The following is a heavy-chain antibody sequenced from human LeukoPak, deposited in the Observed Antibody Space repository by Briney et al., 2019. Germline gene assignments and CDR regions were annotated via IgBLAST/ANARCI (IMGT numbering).Heavy chain of an antibody. Sequence: PGESLKISCKVSGYTFTTFWIGWVRQMPGQGLQWMGIIYPGDSETIYSPSFQGQVTISADKSISTAYLQWSSLKASDTAMYYCARLPWYSSPPHFYYYMDVWGKGTTVTISS. CDR3: ARLPWYSSPPHFYYYMDV. V-gene: IGHV5-51*01. CDR1: GYTFTTFW. CDR2: IYPGDSET. J-gene: IGHJ6*03. D-gene: IGHD6-19*01.